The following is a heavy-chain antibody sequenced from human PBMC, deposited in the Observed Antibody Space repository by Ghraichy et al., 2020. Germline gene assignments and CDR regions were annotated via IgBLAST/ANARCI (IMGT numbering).Heavy chain of an antibody. V-gene: IGHV3-21*01. Sequence: GGSLRLSCAASGFTFSTFGMNWVRQTPGKGLEWVSSISTNGLYMSYADSVRGRFTISRDYAKNSLFLQMNSLRAEDTAVYYCARGRYFDLWGRGALVSVSS. CDR3: ARGRYFDL. CDR1: GFTFSTFG. J-gene: IGHJ2*01. CDR2: ISTNGLYM.